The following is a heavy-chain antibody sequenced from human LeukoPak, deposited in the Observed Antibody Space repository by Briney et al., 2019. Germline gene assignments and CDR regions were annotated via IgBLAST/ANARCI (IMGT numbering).Heavy chain of an antibody. CDR3: ARVLKGRAPFDY. J-gene: IGHJ4*02. CDR2: IYHSGST. V-gene: IGHV4-38-2*02. Sequence: SETLSLTCTVSGYSINSGYYWGWIRQPPGKGLEWIGSIYHSGSTYYNPSLKSRVTISVDTSENQFSLKLSSVTAADTAVYYCARVLKGRAPFDYWGQGTLVTVSS. CDR1: GYSINSGYY.